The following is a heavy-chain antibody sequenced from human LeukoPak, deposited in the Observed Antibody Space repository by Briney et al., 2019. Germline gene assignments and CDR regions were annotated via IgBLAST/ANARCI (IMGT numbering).Heavy chain of an antibody. CDR3: AKSYGDYVSGGFDY. CDR2: ISGSGGST. D-gene: IGHD4-17*01. CDR1: GFTFSNYA. J-gene: IGHJ4*02. Sequence: GGSLRLSCAASGFTFSNYAMNWVRQAPGKGLEWVSGISGSGGSTYYADSVKGRFTISRDSSKNTLYLQMNSLRAEDTALYYCAKSYGDYVSGGFDYWGQGTLATVSS. V-gene: IGHV3-23*01.